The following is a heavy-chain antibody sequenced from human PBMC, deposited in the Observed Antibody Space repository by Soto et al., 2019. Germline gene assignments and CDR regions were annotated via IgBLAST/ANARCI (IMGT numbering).Heavy chain of an antibody. D-gene: IGHD4-17*01. CDR2: ISSASDNI. CDR3: ARHITTVTTERIDF. J-gene: IGHJ4*02. Sequence: EVQLEESGGGLVRPGASLRLSCAASGFTFNYYTMIWVRQAPGQGLEWVSSISSASDNIHYADSVKGRFTISRENAKNSVYLQMNSLRDEVTAVYYCARHITTVTTERIDFWGQGTLVTVSS. CDR1: GFTFNYYT. V-gene: IGHV3-21*01.